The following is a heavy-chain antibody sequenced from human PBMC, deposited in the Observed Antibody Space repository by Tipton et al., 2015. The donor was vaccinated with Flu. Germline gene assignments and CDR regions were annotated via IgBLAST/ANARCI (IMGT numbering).Heavy chain of an antibody. CDR1: GGSFSGHF. Sequence: TLSLTCPVSGGSFSGHFWSWVRQPAGKGLEWIGRMYPGGSSNYNPSLKSRVTLSFDTSQNQFSLIMTAVTAADSAVYYCARGPGGGLLVFGDYQADGMDVWGHGTTVTVSS. CDR2: MYPGGSS. D-gene: IGHD3-10*01. V-gene: IGHV4-4*07. J-gene: IGHJ6*02. CDR3: ARGPGGGLLVFGDYQADGMDV.